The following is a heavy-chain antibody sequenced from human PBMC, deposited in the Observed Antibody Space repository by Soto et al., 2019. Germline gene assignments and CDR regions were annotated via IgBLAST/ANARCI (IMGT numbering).Heavy chain of an antibody. V-gene: IGHV3-7*04. Sequence: EVQLVESGGGLVQPGGSLRLSCAASGFTFRNSLMGWVRQAPGKGLEWVANIKQDGSQTYYVASVKGRFTISRDNAKDSLFLQMNSLRVEDTAVYYCVRVDSGPAFYYGLDVWGQGTTVTVSS. CDR1: GFTFRNSL. J-gene: IGHJ6*02. CDR3: VRVDSGPAFYYGLDV. D-gene: IGHD3-10*01. CDR2: IKQDGSQT.